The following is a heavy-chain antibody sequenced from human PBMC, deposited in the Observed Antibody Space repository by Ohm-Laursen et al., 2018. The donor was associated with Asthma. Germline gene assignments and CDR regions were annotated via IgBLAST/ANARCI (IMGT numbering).Heavy chain of an antibody. J-gene: IGHJ5*02. D-gene: IGHD3-22*01. Sequence: GASVKVSCKASGGTFSSYAISWVRQAPGQGLEWMGGIIPIFGTANYAQKFQGRVTITADESTSTAYMELSSLRSEDTAVYYCARAQPVYDSSGYYNHWGQGTLVTVSS. CDR1: GGTFSSYA. CDR2: IIPIFGTA. CDR3: ARAQPVYDSSGYYNH. V-gene: IGHV1-69*13.